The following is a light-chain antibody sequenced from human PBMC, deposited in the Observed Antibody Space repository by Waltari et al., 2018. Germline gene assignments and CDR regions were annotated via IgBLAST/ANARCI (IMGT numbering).Light chain of an antibody. CDR3: QQYYRSRT. J-gene: IGKJ1*01. Sequence: DIVMTQSPDSLAVSLGERATINCKSSQSVLYNSNDKNYLAWYQQKPGQPPKLLIYWASTRESGVPDRFSGSWSGTDFTLTISSLQAEDVAVYYCQQYYRSRTFGQGTKVEIK. CDR2: WAS. V-gene: IGKV4-1*01. CDR1: QSVLYNSNDKNY.